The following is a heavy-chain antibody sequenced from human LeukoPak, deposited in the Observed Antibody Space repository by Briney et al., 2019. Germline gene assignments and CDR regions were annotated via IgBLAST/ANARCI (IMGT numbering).Heavy chain of an antibody. J-gene: IGHJ4*02. CDR2: INHSGST. CDR1: GGSFSGYY. CDR3: ARVRGSKWVARFDY. D-gene: IGHD6-19*01. V-gene: IGHV4-34*01. Sequence: PSETLSLTCALYGGSFSGYYWSWIRQSPGKGLEWIGEINHSGSTNYNPSLKSRVTISVDTSKNQFSLKLSSVTAADTAVYYCARVRGSKWVARFDYWGQGTLVTVSS.